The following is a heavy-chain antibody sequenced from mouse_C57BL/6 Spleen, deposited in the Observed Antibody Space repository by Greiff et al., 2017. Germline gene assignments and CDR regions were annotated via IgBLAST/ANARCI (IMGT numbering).Heavy chain of an antibody. CDR2: ISYDGSN. CDR1: GYSITSGYY. V-gene: IGHV3-6*01. CDR3: AREDYDGAMDY. Sequence: ESGPGLVKPSQSLSLPCSVTGYSITSGYYWNWIRQFPGNKLEWMGYISYDGSNNYNPSLKNRISITRDTSKNQFFLKLNSVTTEDTATYYCAREDYDGAMDYWGQGTSVTVSS. J-gene: IGHJ4*01. D-gene: IGHD2-4*01.